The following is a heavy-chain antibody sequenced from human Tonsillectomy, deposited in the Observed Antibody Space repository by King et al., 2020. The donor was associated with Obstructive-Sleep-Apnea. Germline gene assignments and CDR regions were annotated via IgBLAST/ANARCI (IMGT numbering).Heavy chain of an antibody. CDR3: AKERQQLLDY. D-gene: IGHD6-13*01. Sequence: VQLVESGGTLVQPGGSLRLSCAASGFTFSSYAMSWVRQAPGKGLEWVSGISSCGGSTYYADSVKGRFTISRDNSKNTLYLQLNSLRAEDTAVYYCAKERQQLLDYWGQGTLVTVSS. CDR2: ISSCGGST. CDR1: GFTFSSYA. V-gene: IGHV3-23*04. J-gene: IGHJ4*02.